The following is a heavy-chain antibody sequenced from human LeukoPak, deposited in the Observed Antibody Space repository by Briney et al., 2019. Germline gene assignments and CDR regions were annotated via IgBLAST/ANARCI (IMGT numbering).Heavy chain of an antibody. CDR1: GGTFSSYA. J-gene: IGHJ4*02. CDR3: ARSYDSCGYPPDY. D-gene: IGHD3-22*01. Sequence: ASVKVSCKASGGTFSSYAISWVRQAPGQGLEWMGGIIPIFGTANYAQKFQGRVTITADESTSTAYMELSSLRSEDTAVYYCARSYDSCGYPPDYWGQGTLVTVSS. CDR2: IIPIFGTA. V-gene: IGHV1-69*13.